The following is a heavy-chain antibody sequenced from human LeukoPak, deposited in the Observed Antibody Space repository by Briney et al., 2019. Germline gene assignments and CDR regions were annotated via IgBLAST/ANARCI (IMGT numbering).Heavy chain of an antibody. V-gene: IGHV3-23*01. J-gene: IGHJ4*02. CDR3: AKDRLDPRNYFDY. D-gene: IGHD6-19*01. CDR1: GFTFSSYA. Sequence: PGGSLRLSCAASGFTFSSYATSWVRQAPGKGLEWVSAISGSGGSTYYADSVKGRFTISRDNSKNTLYLQMNSLRAEDTAVYYCAKDRLDPRNYFDYWGQGTLVTVSS. CDR2: ISGSGGST.